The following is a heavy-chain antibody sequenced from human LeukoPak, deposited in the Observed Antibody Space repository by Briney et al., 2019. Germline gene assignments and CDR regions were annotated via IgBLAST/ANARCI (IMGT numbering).Heavy chain of an antibody. CDR2: ISYDGSSK. CDR1: AFTFSTYA. V-gene: IGHV3-30-3*01. D-gene: IGHD2-2*01. CDR3: AREVIAPAALDF. Sequence: GGSLRLSCAASAFTFSTYAMHWVRQAPGKGLEWVALISYDGSSKYYADSVKGRFTISRDNSKNTLYLQLNSLRPEDTAVYYCAREVIAPAALDFWGQGTLVTVSS. J-gene: IGHJ4*02.